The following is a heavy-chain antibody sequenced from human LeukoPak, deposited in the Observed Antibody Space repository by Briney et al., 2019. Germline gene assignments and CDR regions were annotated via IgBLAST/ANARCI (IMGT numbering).Heavy chain of an antibody. CDR1: GFTVRRNY. CDR2: IYSSEKT. D-gene: IGHD3-22*01. Sequence: GRSLRLSXAASGFTVRRNYMSWVRQAPGKGLEWVSVIYSSEKTYYAESVQGRFTVFRDDPENAIYLQMDSLRAEDTAVYYCAREAYYHDTTGRFDLWGQGTLVTVSS. V-gene: IGHV3-53*01. CDR3: AREAYYHDTTGRFDL. J-gene: IGHJ4*02.